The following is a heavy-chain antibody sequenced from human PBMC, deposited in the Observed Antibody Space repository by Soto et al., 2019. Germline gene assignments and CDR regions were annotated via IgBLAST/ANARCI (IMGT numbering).Heavy chain of an antibody. Sequence: GASVKVSCKASGYTFTINGISWVRQANGQGLEWMGWISAYNGNTNYAQKLQGRVTMTTDTSTSTAYMELRSLRSDDTAVYYCARDPEVYSSSYFDYWGQGTLVTVSS. CDR3: ARDPEVYSSSYFDY. CDR2: ISAYNGNT. CDR1: GYTFTING. V-gene: IGHV1-18*04. D-gene: IGHD6-13*01. J-gene: IGHJ4*02.